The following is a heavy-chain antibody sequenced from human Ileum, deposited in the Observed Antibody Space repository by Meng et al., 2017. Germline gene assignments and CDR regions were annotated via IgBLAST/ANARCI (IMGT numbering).Heavy chain of an antibody. J-gene: IGHJ4*02. CDR2: MSCDGSKI. CDR1: GSTFSSYC. V-gene: IGHV3-30*03. Sequence: QVLLVESGGGVVQPGGSLSSSCAASGSTFSSYCMPWVRQAQGKGLEWVELMSCDGSKIFYRDSVKGRFTISRDNSKNTLYLQMNSLRAEDTAVYYCAFGVCGSNCYYLESWGQGTLVTVSS. CDR3: AFGVCGSNCYYLES. D-gene: IGHD3-22*01.